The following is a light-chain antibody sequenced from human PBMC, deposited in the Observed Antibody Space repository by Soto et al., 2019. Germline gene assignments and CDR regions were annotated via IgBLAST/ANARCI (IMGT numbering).Light chain of an antibody. V-gene: IGKV1-5*01. CDR3: QQYTDYSWS. Sequence: IQMTQSPSTLSASVGERVTITSRESQSISSWLAWYQQKPGKAPKLLIYDASSLDSGVPSRFSGSGSGTEFTLTISSLQADDFATYFCQQYTDYSWSFGQGTKVDIK. CDR2: DAS. CDR1: QSISSW. J-gene: IGKJ1*01.